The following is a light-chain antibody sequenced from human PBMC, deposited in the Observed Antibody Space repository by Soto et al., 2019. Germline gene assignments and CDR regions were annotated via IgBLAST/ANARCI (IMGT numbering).Light chain of an antibody. CDR3: QQYGSSPWK. CDR1: PSVSSSY. V-gene: IGKV3-20*01. Sequence: EIVLTQSPGTLSLSPGERATLSCRASPSVSSSYLAWYQQKPGQAPRLLIYGASSSDTGIPDRFSGSGSGTDFTLTISSLEPESFAVYYCQQYGSSPWKFGQGTKVEIK. CDR2: GAS. J-gene: IGKJ1*01.